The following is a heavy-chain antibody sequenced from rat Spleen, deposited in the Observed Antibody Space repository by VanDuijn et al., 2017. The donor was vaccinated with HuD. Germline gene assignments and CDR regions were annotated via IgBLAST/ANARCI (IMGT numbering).Heavy chain of an antibody. D-gene: IGHD1-11*01. V-gene: IGHV5S10*01. CDR3: ARTGGPYYWYFDL. CDR2: ITNTGGST. Sequence: EVQLVESGGGLVQPERSLKLSCAASGFTFSDYNMAWVRQAPKKGLEWVATITNTGGSTYYRDSVKGRFTISRDNAKSSLYLQMDSLRSEDTATYYCARTGGPYYWYFDLWGPGTMVTVSS. CDR1: GFTFSDYN. J-gene: IGHJ1*01.